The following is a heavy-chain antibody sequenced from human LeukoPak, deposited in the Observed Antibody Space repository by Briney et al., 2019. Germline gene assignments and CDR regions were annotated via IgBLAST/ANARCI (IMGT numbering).Heavy chain of an antibody. V-gene: IGHV3-7*01. CDR2: IGKDGSGN. CDR3: ARRGYSNYVYYFDY. CDR1: GFSLSRYW. J-gene: IGHJ4*02. Sequence: GGSLRLSCAASGFSLSRYWMSWVRQAPGKGLEWVANIGKDGSGNHYVDSVKGRFTISRDNAKNSLYLQMNSLRADDTAVYYCARRGYSNYVYYFDYWGQGTLVTVSS. D-gene: IGHD4-11*01.